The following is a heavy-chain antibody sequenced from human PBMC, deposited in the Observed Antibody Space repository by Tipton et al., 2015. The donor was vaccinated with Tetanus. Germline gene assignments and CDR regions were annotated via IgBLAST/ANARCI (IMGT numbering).Heavy chain of an antibody. CDR3: ARAHCTDGVCNFDF. V-gene: IGHV5-51*01. J-gene: IGHJ4*02. CDR1: GYSFTSHW. D-gene: IGHD2-8*01. CDR2: IFPDDSDT. Sequence: MQLVQSGAEVQKPWQSLKISCRGSGYSFTSHWIGWVRQMPGKGLEWMGMIFPDDSDTRYSPSFQGHVTFSVDKSTSTVYLQWSSLKASDTAMFYCARAHCTDGVCNFDFWGQGALVTVAS.